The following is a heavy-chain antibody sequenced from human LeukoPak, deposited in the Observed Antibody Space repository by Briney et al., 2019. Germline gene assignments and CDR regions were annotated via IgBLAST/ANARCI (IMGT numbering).Heavy chain of an antibody. CDR2: MNPTSGNT. Sequence: ASVKVSCKASGYTFTDYDINWVRQASGQGLEWMGWMNPTSGNTGYAQKFQGRVTITADKSTSTAYMELSSLRSEDTAVYYCASGTVMEGYYYYYMDVWGKGTTVTVSS. CDR3: ASGTVMEGYYYYYMDV. J-gene: IGHJ6*03. V-gene: IGHV1-8*01. CDR1: GYTFTDYD. D-gene: IGHD4-11*01.